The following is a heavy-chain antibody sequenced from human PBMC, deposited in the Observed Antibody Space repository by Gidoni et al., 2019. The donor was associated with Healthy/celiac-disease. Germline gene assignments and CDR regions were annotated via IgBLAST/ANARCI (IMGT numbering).Heavy chain of an antibody. Sequence: EVQLVESGGGLVQPGGSLRLSCAASGFTFSSYWMSWVRQAPGKGLEWVANIKQDGSEKYYVDSVKGRFTISRDNAKNSLYLQMNSLRAEDTAVYYCARESERVTMIVVVMPFDYWGQGTLVTVSS. V-gene: IGHV3-7*03. CDR2: IKQDGSEK. D-gene: IGHD3-22*01. CDR1: GFTFSSYW. CDR3: ARESERVTMIVVVMPFDY. J-gene: IGHJ4*02.